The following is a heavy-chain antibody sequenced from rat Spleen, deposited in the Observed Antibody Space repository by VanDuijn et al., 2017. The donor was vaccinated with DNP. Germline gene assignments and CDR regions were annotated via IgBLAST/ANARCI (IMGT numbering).Heavy chain of an antibody. J-gene: IGHJ2*01. CDR3: VKDLRGGSAFDY. D-gene: IGHD1-11*01. Sequence: EVQLVESGGGLVQPGRSLKLSCAASGFTFSDYYMTWIRQAPGKGLEWVASITNTGGSTFYPDSVKGRFTISRDNAENTVYLQMNSLRSEDTATYYCVKDLRGGSAFDYWGPEVMVTVSS. CDR2: ITNTGGST. V-gene: IGHV5-31*01. CDR1: GFTFSDYY.